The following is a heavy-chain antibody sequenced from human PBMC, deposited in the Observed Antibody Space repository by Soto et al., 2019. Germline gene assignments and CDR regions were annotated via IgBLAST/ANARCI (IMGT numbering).Heavy chain of an antibody. Sequence: EVQLVESGGGLVKPEGCLRLSCAVSGFTFTSAYMGWVRQAPGKGLEWIGRIVSKADGGTIDYAAPVKGRFTISGDESKRTLYLKMDSLRIEDTAMYYCTASKTAGGFDVWGQATRVTVS. J-gene: IGHJ3*01. CDR2: IVSKADGGTI. CDR3: TASKTAGGFDV. D-gene: IGHD3-10*01. CDR1: GFTFTSAY. V-gene: IGHV3-15*04.